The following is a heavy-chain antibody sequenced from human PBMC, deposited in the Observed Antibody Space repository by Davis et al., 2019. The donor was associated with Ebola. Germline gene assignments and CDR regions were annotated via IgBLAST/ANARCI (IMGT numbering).Heavy chain of an antibody. V-gene: IGHV3-49*04. J-gene: IGHJ4*02. CDR2: IRSKAYGGTT. CDR1: GFTFGDYA. Sequence: GESLKISCTASGFTFGDYAMSWVRQAPGKGLEWVGFIRSKAYGGTTEYAASVKGRFTISRDDSKSIAYLQMNSLKTEDTAVYYCTRIRYFDWLSTWYFDYWGQGTLVTVSS. CDR3: TRIRYFDWLSTWYFDY. D-gene: IGHD3-9*01.